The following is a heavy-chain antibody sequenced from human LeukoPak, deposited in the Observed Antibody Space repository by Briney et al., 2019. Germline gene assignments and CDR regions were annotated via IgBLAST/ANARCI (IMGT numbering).Heavy chain of an antibody. Sequence: PGGSLRLSCAASGFTFSNYWMHWVRQAPGKGLVWVSRINTDGSTINYADSVKGRFTISRDDAKNTLYLHMYGLRVEDTAIYYCARAGSYRFDYWGQGTLVTVSS. D-gene: IGHD3-16*02. CDR3: ARAGSYRFDY. V-gene: IGHV3-74*01. CDR2: INTDGSTI. CDR1: GFTFSNYW. J-gene: IGHJ4*02.